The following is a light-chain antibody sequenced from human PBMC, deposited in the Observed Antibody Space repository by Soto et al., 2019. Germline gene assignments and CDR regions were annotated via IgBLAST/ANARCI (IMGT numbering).Light chain of an antibody. Sequence: QSVLTQPASVSGSPGQSITIPCTGTSSDVGGYNYVSWYQQHPGKAPKLMIYDVSNRPSGVSIRFSGSKSGSTASLTISGLQAEDEADYYCNSYTSSSTWVFGGGTQLTVL. V-gene: IGLV2-14*03. CDR2: DVS. CDR1: SSDVGGYNY. CDR3: NSYTSSSTWV. J-gene: IGLJ3*02.